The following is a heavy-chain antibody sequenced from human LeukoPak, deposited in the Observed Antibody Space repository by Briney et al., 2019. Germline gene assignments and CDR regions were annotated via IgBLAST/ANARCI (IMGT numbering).Heavy chain of an antibody. CDR3: AKDRGYGGYDPVDY. D-gene: IGHD5-12*01. CDR2: ISGSGGST. Sequence: GGSQRLSCAASGFTFSSYAMSWVRQAPGKGLEWVSAISGSGGSTYYADSVKGRFTISRDNSENTLYLQMNSLRAEDTAVYFCAKDRGYGGYDPVDYWGQGTLVTVSS. CDR1: GFTFSSYA. J-gene: IGHJ4*02. V-gene: IGHV3-23*01.